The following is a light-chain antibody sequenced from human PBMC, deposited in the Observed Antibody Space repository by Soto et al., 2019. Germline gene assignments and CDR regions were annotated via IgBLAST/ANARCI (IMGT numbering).Light chain of an antibody. CDR2: GAS. J-gene: IGKJ1*01. CDR1: QSVSSTY. CDR3: QQYDSSSWT. V-gene: IGKV3-20*01. Sequence: EIVLTQSPGTLSLSPGERATLSCGASQSVSSTYLAWYQQRPGQAPRLLIYGASRRATGIPDRFSGSGSGTEFTLTISRLESEDFAVYYCQQYDSSSWTFGQGTKVEIK.